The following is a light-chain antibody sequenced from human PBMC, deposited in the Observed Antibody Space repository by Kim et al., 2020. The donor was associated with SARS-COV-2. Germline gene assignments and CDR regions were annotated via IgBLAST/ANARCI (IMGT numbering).Light chain of an antibody. CDR3: QVWDSNSDHGV. Sequence: SYELTQPPSVSVAPGKTARITCGGNNIGSKSVHWYRQKPGQAPVLVIYYDSDRPSGIPERISGSNSGNTATLTISRVEAGDEADYSCQVWDSNSDHGVFGGGTQLTVL. CDR2: YDS. J-gene: IGLJ3*02. CDR1: NIGSKS. V-gene: IGLV3-21*04.